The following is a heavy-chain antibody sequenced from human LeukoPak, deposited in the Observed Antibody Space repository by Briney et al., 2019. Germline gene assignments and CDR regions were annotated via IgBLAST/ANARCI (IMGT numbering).Heavy chain of an antibody. CDR3: ARSYIAASGRDAFDI. CDR2: IYYSGST. D-gene: IGHD6-13*01. V-gene: IGHV4-59*01. Sequence: SETLSLTCAVAGRSISSYYWSWIRQPPGKGLEWIGYIYYSGSTNSNPSLKSRVTISVDTSKNQFSLKLSSVTAADTAIYYCARSYIAASGRDAFDIWGQGTMVTVSS. J-gene: IGHJ3*02. CDR1: GRSISSYY.